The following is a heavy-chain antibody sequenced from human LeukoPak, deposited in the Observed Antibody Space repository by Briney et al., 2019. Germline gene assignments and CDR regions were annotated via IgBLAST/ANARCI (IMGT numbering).Heavy chain of an antibody. CDR3: ARYGQKGRFDY. CDR2: INAGNGNT. J-gene: IGHJ4*02. Sequence: ASVKVSCKASGFTFTSYAMHWVRQAPGQRLEWMGWINAGNGNTKYSQKFQGRVTITRDTSASTAYMELSSLRSEDTAVYYCARYGQKGRFDYWGQGTLVTVSS. CDR1: GFTFTSYA. D-gene: IGHD3-10*01. V-gene: IGHV1-3*01.